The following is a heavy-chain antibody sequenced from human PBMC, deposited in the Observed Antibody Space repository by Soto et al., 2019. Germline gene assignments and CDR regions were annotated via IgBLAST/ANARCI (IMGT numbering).Heavy chain of an antibody. J-gene: IGHJ4*02. V-gene: IGHV3-33*01. CDR1: GFTFSSYG. D-gene: IGHD3-10*01. Sequence: QVQLVESGGGVVQPGRSLRLSCAASGFTFSSYGMHWVRQAPGKGLEWVAVIWYDGSNKYYADSVKGRFTISRDNSKNTLYLQMNSLRAGDTAVYYCARDAGSGVFGAAGDYWGQGTLVTVSS. CDR2: IWYDGSNK. CDR3: ARDAGSGVFGAAGDY.